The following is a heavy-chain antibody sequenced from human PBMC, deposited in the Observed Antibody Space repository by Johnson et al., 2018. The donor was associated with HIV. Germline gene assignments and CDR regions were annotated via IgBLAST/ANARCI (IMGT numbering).Heavy chain of an antibody. Sequence: EVQLVESGGGLVQPGGSLRLSCAASGFTFSSYWMSWVRQAPGKGLEWVANIKQDGSEKYYVDSVKGRFTISRDNAKNSLYLQMNSLRAEDTAVYYCAGDTGLAYYPSDAFDIWGQGTMVTVSS. CDR1: GFTFSSYW. V-gene: IGHV3-7*01. CDR3: AGDTGLAYYPSDAFDI. J-gene: IGHJ3*02. CDR2: IKQDGSEK. D-gene: IGHD1-26*01.